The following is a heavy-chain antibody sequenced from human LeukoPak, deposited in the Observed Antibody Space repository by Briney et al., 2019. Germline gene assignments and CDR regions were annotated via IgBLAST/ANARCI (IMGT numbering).Heavy chain of an antibody. CDR1: GGSISSSSYY. V-gene: IGHV4-39*07. D-gene: IGHD3-16*01. CDR3: ARSIGYYDYVWEH. CDR2: IYYSGST. J-gene: IGHJ1*01. Sequence: PSETLSLTCTVSGGSISSSSYYWGWIRQPPGKGLEWIGSIYYSGSTYYNPSLKSRVTISVDTSKNQFSLKLSSVTAADTAVYYCARSIGYYDYVWEHWGQGTLVTVSS.